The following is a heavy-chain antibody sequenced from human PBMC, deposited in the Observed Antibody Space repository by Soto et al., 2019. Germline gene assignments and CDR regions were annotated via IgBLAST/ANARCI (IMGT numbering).Heavy chain of an antibody. Sequence: EVQLVESGGGFVQPGGSLRLSCAASGFTFGNYWMYWVRQAPGKGLVWVARIHNDGKTTTYADSVKGRFTISRDIAKSTLYLQMNSLSADDTAVYYCARGRGSFYLDFWGQGTLVTVS. CDR1: GFTFGNYW. CDR2: IHNDGKTT. D-gene: IGHD1-26*01. V-gene: IGHV3-74*01. CDR3: ARGRGSFYLDF. J-gene: IGHJ4*02.